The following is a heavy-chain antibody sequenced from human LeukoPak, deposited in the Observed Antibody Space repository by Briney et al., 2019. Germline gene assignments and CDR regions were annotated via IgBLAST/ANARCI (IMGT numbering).Heavy chain of an antibody. Sequence: GRSLRLSCAASGLTFSSYDMHWVRQAPGKGLEWVAFISYDGSNKYYADSVKGRFTISRDNSKNTLYLQMNSLRAEDTAVYYCARDFGTAAESYYYYMDVWGKGTTVTVSS. J-gene: IGHJ6*03. D-gene: IGHD6-13*01. CDR1: GLTFSSYD. V-gene: IGHV3-30*04. CDR3: ARDFGTAAESYYYYMDV. CDR2: ISYDGSNK.